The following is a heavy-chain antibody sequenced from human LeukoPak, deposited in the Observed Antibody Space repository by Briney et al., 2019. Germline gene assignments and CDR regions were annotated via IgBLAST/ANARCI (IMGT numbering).Heavy chain of an antibody. Sequence: GGSLRLSCAASGFIFSSAWMTWVRQAPGKGLEWVGHIKNKTNGGTTDYAAPVKGRFIISRDDSKNTLYLQMNSLRTEDTAVYYCARGLCSSTSCYQGPFDYWGQGMLVTVS. CDR3: ARGLCSSTSCYQGPFDY. CDR2: IKNKTNGGTT. V-gene: IGHV3-15*01. CDR1: GFIFSSAW. D-gene: IGHD2-2*01. J-gene: IGHJ4*02.